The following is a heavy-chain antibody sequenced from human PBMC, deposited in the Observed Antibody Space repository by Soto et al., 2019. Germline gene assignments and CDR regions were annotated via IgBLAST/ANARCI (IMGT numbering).Heavy chain of an antibody. CDR1: GFTFSSYW. J-gene: IGHJ6*02. Sequence: EVQLVESGGGLVQPGGSLRLSCAASGFTFSSYWMHWVRQAPGKGLVWVSRINSDGSSTSYADSVKGRFTISRDKAKNTLYLQMNSLRAEDTAVYYCARDWNSGSYYYYYGMDVWGQGTTVTVSS. D-gene: IGHD1-26*01. CDR3: ARDWNSGSYYYYYGMDV. V-gene: IGHV3-74*01. CDR2: INSDGSST.